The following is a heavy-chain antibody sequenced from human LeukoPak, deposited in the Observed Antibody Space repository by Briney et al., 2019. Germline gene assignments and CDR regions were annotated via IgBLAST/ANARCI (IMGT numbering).Heavy chain of an antibody. CDR1: GYTFTIYG. Sequence: ASLKVSSKASGYTFTIYGTSWVRQAPGQGVEWMGWISVYIGNTNYAQNFHGRVTVTTDASTSTAYMDLGSLRSDNTAVYYCARCCSSWYCLDYWGQGTLVTVSS. D-gene: IGHD6-13*01. J-gene: IGHJ4*02. CDR3: ARCCSSWYCLDY. CDR2: ISVYIGNT. V-gene: IGHV1-18*01.